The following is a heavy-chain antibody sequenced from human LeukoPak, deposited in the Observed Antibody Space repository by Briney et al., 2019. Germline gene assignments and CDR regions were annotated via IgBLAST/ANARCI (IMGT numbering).Heavy chain of an antibody. J-gene: IGHJ4*02. CDR3: ARDQDSSSWYGYFDY. Sequence: GASVKVSCKASGGTFSSYAISWVRQAPGQGLEWMGGIIPIFGTANYAQKFQGRVTITADESTSTAYMELSSLRSEDTAVYYCARDQDSSSWYGYFDYWGQGTLVTVSS. CDR1: GGTFSSYA. CDR2: IIPIFGTA. V-gene: IGHV1-69*13. D-gene: IGHD6-13*01.